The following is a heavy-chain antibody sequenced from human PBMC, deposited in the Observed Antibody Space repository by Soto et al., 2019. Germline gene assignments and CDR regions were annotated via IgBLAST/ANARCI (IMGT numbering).Heavy chain of an antibody. J-gene: IGHJ4*02. Sequence: QVQLVESGGGVVQPGRSLRLSCAASGFTFSSYAMHWVRQAPGKGLEWVAVISYDGSNKYYADSVKGRFTISRDNSKNTLYLQMNSLRAEDTAVYYCARVPFIIAAADNWGQGTLVTVSS. CDR1: GFTFSSYA. V-gene: IGHV3-30-3*01. D-gene: IGHD6-13*01. CDR2: ISYDGSNK. CDR3: ARVPFIIAAADN.